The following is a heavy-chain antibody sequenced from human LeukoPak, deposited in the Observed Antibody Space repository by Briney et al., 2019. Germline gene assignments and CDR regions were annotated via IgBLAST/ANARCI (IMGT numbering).Heavy chain of an antibody. D-gene: IGHD3-22*01. V-gene: IGHV3-74*01. Sequence: GGSLRLSCAASGFTFSSEWMHWVRQAPGRGLVWISHIDGNGRTTNYGDSVRGRFTVSRDNAKNTLYLQMNSLRAEDTAVYYCAKTVDSSGYYPYYWGQGTLVTVSS. CDR3: AKTVDSSGYYPYY. J-gene: IGHJ4*02. CDR1: GFTFSSEW. CDR2: IDGNGRTT.